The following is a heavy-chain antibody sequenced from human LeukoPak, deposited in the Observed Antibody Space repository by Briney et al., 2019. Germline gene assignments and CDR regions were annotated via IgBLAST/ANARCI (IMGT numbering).Heavy chain of an antibody. CDR3: ARRKAYSGYDSPPYYFDY. Sequence: GGSLRLSCAASGFTFSSYWMTWVRQAPGKGLEWVANMNQDGSEKYYVGSVKGRFTISRDNAKNSLYLQMNSLRAEDTAVYYCARRKAYSGYDSPPYYFDYWGQGTLVTVSS. CDR2: MNQDGSEK. CDR1: GFTFSSYW. D-gene: IGHD5-12*01. J-gene: IGHJ4*02. V-gene: IGHV3-7*01.